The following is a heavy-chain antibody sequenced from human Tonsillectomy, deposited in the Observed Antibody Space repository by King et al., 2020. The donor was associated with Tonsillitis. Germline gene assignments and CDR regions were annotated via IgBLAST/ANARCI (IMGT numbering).Heavy chain of an antibody. CDR3: ATRMEVTADDTFDV. D-gene: IGHD2-21*02. CDR2: IIPILDVP. J-gene: IGHJ3*01. CDR1: GGTFSGYA. Sequence: EQLVQSGAEVKKPGSSVKVSCKSSGGTFSGYAITWLRQAPGQGLEWMGKIIPILDVPNYAQKFQGRVTITADKSTSTAYMEVRSLRSEDTAVYYCATRMEVTADDTFDVWGQGTMVTVSS. V-gene: IGHV1-69*09.